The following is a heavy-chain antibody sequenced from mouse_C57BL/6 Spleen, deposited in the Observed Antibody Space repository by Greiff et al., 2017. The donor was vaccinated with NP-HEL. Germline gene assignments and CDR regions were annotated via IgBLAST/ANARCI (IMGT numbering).Heavy chain of an antibody. J-gene: IGHJ3*01. D-gene: IGHD3-3*01. CDR2: IYPGDGDT. CDR1: GYAFSSSW. V-gene: IGHV1-82*01. CDR3: AREGLDYGAGFAY. Sequence: VQLQQSGPELVKPGASVKISCKASGYAFSSSWMNWVKQRPGKGLEWIGRIYPGDGDTNYNGKFKGKATLTADKSSSTAYMQLSSLTSEDSAVYVCAREGLDYGAGFAYWGQGTLVTVSA.